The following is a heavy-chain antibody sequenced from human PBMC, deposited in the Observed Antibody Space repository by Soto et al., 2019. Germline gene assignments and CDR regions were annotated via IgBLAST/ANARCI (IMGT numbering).Heavy chain of an antibody. D-gene: IGHD5-18*01. CDR1: GYRFTTFY. CDR2: MNLDTGGT. Sequence: GASVKVSCKASGYRFTTFYIHCVRQAPVQWLEWMGRMNLDTGGTTYAQKFQGRVTMTRDTSISTAYMEVTNLKSDDTAIYYCARDGNFAFRGYSFGFDFWGQGTLVTVSS. CDR3: ARDGNFAFRGYSFGFDF. V-gene: IGHV1-2*06. J-gene: IGHJ4*02.